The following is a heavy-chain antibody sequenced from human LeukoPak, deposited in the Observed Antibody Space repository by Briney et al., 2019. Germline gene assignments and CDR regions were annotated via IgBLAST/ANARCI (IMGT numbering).Heavy chain of an antibody. J-gene: IGHJ4*02. Sequence: GGSLRLSCAASGFTFSSYAMSWVRQAPGKGLEWASGISDSGGFTYYADPVKGRFTISRDNSKNTVYLQMNSLRAEDTAVYYCARKSGDSDSSGYYVDYWGQGTLVTVSS. V-gene: IGHV3-23*01. D-gene: IGHD3-22*01. CDR1: GFTFSSYA. CDR3: ARKSGDSDSSGYYVDY. CDR2: ISDSGGFT.